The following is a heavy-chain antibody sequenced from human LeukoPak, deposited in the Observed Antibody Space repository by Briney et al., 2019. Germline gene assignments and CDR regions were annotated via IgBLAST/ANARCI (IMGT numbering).Heavy chain of an antibody. CDR2: ISGNGGST. V-gene: IGHV3-64*01. CDR3: AKSRIAAAALY. D-gene: IGHD6-13*01. J-gene: IGHJ4*02. CDR1: GFTFSNYA. Sequence: GGSLRLSCAASGFTFSNYAMHWVRQAPGKGLQYVSAISGNGGSTWYVNSVKGRFIISRDNSKNTLYLQMDSLRAEDMAVYYCAKSRIAAAALYWGQGTLVTVSS.